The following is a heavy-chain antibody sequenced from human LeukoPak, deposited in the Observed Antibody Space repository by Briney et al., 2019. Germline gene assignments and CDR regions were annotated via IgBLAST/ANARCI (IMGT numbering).Heavy chain of an antibody. Sequence: SETLSLTCTVSGGSVSSGSYYWSWIRQPPGKGLEWIGHIYYSGSTNYNPSLKSRITISVDTSKNQFSLKLSSVTAADTAVYYCARLSGGNPDYWGQGTLVTVSS. CDR2: IYYSGST. J-gene: IGHJ4*02. V-gene: IGHV4-61*01. CDR1: GGSVSSGSYY. D-gene: IGHD4-23*01. CDR3: ARLSGGNPDY.